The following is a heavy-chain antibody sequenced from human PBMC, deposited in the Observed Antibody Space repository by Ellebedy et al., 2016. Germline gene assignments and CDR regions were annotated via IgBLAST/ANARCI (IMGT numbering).Heavy chain of an antibody. CDR2: ISASGQHT. CDR1: GFTFSNYA. Sequence: GGSLRLSCAASGFTFSNYAMDWVRQAPGKGLQWVSSISASGQHTYYADSVRGRFTISRDNSRNTLYLQMNSLRADDTAVYFCAKGALSAFDIWGQGTMVTVSS. CDR3: AKGALSAFDI. V-gene: IGHV3-23*01. J-gene: IGHJ3*02. D-gene: IGHD1-26*01.